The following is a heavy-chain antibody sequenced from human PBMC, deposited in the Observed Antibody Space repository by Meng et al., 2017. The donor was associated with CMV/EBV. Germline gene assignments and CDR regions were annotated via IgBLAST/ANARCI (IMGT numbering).Heavy chain of an antibody. Sequence: GEFLKISCAASGFTFSSYWMSWVRQAPGKGLEWVANIKQDGSEKYYVDSVKGRFTISRDNAKNSLYLQMNSLRAEDTAVYYCARDGTIAAAGHSYYYYGMDVWGQGTTVTVSS. V-gene: IGHV3-7*01. D-gene: IGHD6-13*01. CDR1: GFTFSSYW. CDR2: IKQDGSEK. CDR3: ARDGTIAAAGHSYYYYGMDV. J-gene: IGHJ6*02.